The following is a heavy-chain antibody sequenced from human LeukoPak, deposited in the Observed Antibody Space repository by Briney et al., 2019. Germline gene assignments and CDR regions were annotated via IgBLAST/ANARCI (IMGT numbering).Heavy chain of an antibody. V-gene: IGHV1-69*13. CDR1: GGTFSSYA. CDR3: ARDRGYGYGGTHYYYGMDV. D-gene: IGHD5-12*01. Sequence: SVKVSCKASGGTFSSYAISWVRQAPGQGLEWMGGIIPIFGTANYAQKFQGRVTITADESTSTAYMEPSSLRSEDTAVYYCARDRGYGYGGTHYYYGMDVWGQGTTVTVSS. CDR2: IIPIFGTA. J-gene: IGHJ6*02.